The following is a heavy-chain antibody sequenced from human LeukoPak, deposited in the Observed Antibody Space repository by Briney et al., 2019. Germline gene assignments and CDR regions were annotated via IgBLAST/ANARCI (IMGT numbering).Heavy chain of an antibody. V-gene: IGHV1-2*02. Sequence: ASVKVSCKTSGYSFTDYYIHWVRQAPGQGLEWMGWINTKSGRTSSARRFQGRVTMTRDPSITTVYMDMAWLTSDDTAIYFCARADFIDAGPYLIGPWGQGTLVTVSS. J-gene: IGHJ5*02. D-gene: IGHD3-3*01. CDR1: GYSFTDYY. CDR2: INTKSGRT. CDR3: ARADFIDAGPYLIGP.